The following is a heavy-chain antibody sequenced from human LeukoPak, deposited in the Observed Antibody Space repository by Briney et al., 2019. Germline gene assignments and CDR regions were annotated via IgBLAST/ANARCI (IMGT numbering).Heavy chain of an antibody. J-gene: IGHJ4*02. CDR2: INQDGSEE. CDR1: GFTFSNYW. Sequence: HPGGSLRLSCAASGFTFSNYWMTWVRQAPGKGLEWVAHINQDGSEEHYMDSAKARFIISRDNAKKSLSLQMNSLRAEDTAVYYCVRDGGVSGYDLLDYWGQGTLVTVSS. V-gene: IGHV3-7*01. CDR3: VRDGGVSGYDLLDY. D-gene: IGHD5-12*01.